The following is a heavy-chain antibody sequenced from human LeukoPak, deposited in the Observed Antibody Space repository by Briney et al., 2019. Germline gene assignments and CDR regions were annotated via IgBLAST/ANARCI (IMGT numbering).Heavy chain of an antibody. D-gene: IGHD3-22*01. Sequence: PGGSLRLSCAASGVTFSSYGMHWVRQAPGKGLEWVACIRYDGSNKYYADSVKGRFTISRDNSKNTLYLQMNSLRAEDTAVYYCAKGGYPYDSSGHNYFDYWGQGTLVTVSS. V-gene: IGHV3-30*02. J-gene: IGHJ4*02. CDR2: IRYDGSNK. CDR3: AKGGYPYDSSGHNYFDY. CDR1: GVTFSSYG.